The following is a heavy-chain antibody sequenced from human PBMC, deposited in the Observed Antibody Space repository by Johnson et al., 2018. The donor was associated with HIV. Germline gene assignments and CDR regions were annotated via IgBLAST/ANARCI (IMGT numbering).Heavy chain of an antibody. V-gene: IGHV3-30*04. D-gene: IGHD7-27*01. J-gene: IGHJ3*02. CDR1: GFTFSSYA. CDR3: AKDLGTGDDAFDI. CDR2: KSYEGSNK. Sequence: QVQLVESGGGVVQPGRSLRLSCAASGFTFSSYAMHWVRQAPGKGLEWVAVKSYEGSNKYDADSVKGRFTISRDNSKNTLYLQMNSLRAEDTAVYYCAKDLGTGDDAFDIWGQGTMVTVSS.